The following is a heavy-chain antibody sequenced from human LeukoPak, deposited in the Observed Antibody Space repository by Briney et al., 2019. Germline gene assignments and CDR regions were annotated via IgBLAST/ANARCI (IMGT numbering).Heavy chain of an antibody. CDR3: ARVFDYGDSFFDY. V-gene: IGHV3-30*04. CDR1: GFTFSSYA. Sequence: PGGSLRLSCAASGFTFSSYAMLWVRQAPGKGLEWVATISYEGAYKFYADSVKGRCTISRDNSMNTLYLQMNSLSAEDTAVYYCARVFDYGDSFFDYWGQGTLVTVSS. CDR2: ISYEGAYK. D-gene: IGHD4-17*01. J-gene: IGHJ4*02.